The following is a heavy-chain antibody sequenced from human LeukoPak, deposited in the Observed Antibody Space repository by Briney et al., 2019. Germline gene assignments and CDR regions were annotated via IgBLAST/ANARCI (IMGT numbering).Heavy chain of an antibody. D-gene: IGHD3-3*01. CDR1: GGSTSNYF. CDR3: ARDPEGHGYYFDY. Sequence: SETLSLTCTVSGGSTSNYFCTWLRQSAGKGLEWIGGIHTSGSTNYNPFLKSRVSMSVDTSKNQFSLKLSSVTAADTAVYYCARDPEGHGYYFDYWGQGALVTVSS. V-gene: IGHV4-4*07. J-gene: IGHJ4*02. CDR2: IHTSGST.